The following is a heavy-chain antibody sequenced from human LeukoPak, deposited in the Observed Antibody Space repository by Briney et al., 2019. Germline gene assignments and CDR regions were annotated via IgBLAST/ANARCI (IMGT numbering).Heavy chain of an antibody. CDR3: AREGKGYSRAFDI. CDR2: TKQDGSEK. V-gene: IGHV3-7*03. CDR1: GFTFRTYW. J-gene: IGHJ3*02. D-gene: IGHD2-15*01. Sequence: PGGSLRLSCAASGFTFRTYWMSWVRQAPGKGLEWVANTKQDGSEKYYVDSVKGRFTIYRDNAKNSLYLQMNSLSAEDTAVYYCAREGKGYSRAFDIWGQGTMVTVSS.